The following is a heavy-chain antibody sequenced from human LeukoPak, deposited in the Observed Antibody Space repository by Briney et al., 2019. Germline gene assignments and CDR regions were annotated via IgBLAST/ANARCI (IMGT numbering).Heavy chain of an antibody. CDR2: IIPIFGTA. V-gene: IGHV1-69*01. J-gene: IGHJ6*04. D-gene: IGHD3-10*01. CDR1: GGTFSSYA. CDR3: ARDKLLRFGESHRLTDYYGMDV. Sequence: ASVKVSCKASGGTFSSYAISWVRQAPGQGLEWMGGIIPIFGTANYAQKFQGRVTITADESTSTAYMELSSLRSEDTAVYYCARDKLLRFGESHRLTDYYGMDVWGKGTTVTVS.